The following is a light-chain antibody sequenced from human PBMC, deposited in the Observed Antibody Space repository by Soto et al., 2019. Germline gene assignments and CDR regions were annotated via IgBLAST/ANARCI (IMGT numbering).Light chain of an antibody. Sequence: QSALTQPASVSGSPGQSTTISCTGTSSDIGAYDHVSWYQQHPAEVPKLIIYDVTVRPSGVSSRFSSSKSGYTASLTISGLQAEDEADYYCSSHESGSNLIFGGGTKVTVL. J-gene: IGLJ2*01. CDR1: SSDIGAYDH. CDR3: SSHESGSNLI. CDR2: DVT. V-gene: IGLV2-14*03.